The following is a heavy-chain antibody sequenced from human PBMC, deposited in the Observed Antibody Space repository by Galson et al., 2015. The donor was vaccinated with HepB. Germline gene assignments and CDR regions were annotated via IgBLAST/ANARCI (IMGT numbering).Heavy chain of an antibody. Sequence: SLRLSCAASGFTVSSNYMSWVRQAPGKGLEWVSVIYSGGSTYYADSVKGRFTISRDNSKNTLYLQMTSLRAEDTAVYYCARVLWGAFDIWGQGTMVTVSS. D-gene: IGHD3-16*01. CDR3: ARVLWGAFDI. CDR2: IYSGGST. J-gene: IGHJ3*02. V-gene: IGHV3-66*01. CDR1: GFTVSSNY.